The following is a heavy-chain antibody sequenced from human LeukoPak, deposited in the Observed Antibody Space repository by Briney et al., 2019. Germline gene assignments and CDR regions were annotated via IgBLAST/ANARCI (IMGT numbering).Heavy chain of an antibody. J-gene: IGHJ4*02. CDR2: TGTAGDT. CDR1: GFTFSSYD. D-gene: IGHD5-24*01. V-gene: IGHV3-13*04. CDR3: ARDTGYNTFDY. Sequence: GGSLRLSCAASGFTFSSYDMHWVRQATGKGLEWVSATGTAGDTYYPGSVKGRFTISRDNAKNSQYLQMNSLRAEDTAVYYCARDTGYNTFDYWGQGTLVTVSS.